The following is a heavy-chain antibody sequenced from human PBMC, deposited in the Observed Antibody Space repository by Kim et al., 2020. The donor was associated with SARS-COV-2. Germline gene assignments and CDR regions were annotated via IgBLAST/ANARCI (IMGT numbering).Heavy chain of an antibody. CDR1: GFTFSSYA. J-gene: IGHJ6*03. D-gene: IGHD3-3*01. CDR3: AKDRDDFWSGYYTDYYYYYMAV. CDR2: ISGSGGST. Sequence: GGSLRLSCAASGFTFSSYAMSWVRQAPGKGLEWVSAISGSGGSTYYADSVKGRFTISRDNSKNTLYLQMNSLRAEDTAVYYCAKDRDDFWSGYYTDYYYYYMAVWGKGTTVTVSS. V-gene: IGHV3-23*01.